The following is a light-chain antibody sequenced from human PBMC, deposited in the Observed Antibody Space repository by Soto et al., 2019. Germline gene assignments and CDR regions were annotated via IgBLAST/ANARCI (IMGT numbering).Light chain of an antibody. V-gene: IGKV3-15*01. J-gene: IGKJ5*01. CDR2: GAS. CDR1: QSININ. Sequence: EIGMTQSPATLSVSPGERATLSCRASQSININLAWYQQKPGQAPRLLIYGASTRATGLPARFSGSGSGTEFTLIISSLQPEDSAVYYCQQYDNWPITFGQGTRLEIK. CDR3: QQYDNWPIT.